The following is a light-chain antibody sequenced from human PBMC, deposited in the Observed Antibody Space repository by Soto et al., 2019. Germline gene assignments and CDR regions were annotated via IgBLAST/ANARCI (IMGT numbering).Light chain of an antibody. CDR2: LNSDGRH. J-gene: IGLJ3*02. CDR3: QTWGTGIRV. Sequence: QSVLTQSPSASASLGASVKLTCTLSSGHSSYAIAWHQQQPEKGPRYLMKLNSDGRHSKGDGIPDRFSGSSSGAERYLTISSLQSEDEADYSCQTWGTGIRVFGGGTKLTVL. V-gene: IGLV4-69*01. CDR1: SGHSSYA.